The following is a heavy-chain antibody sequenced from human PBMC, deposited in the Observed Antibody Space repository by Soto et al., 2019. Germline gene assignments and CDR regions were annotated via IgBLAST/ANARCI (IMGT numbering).Heavy chain of an antibody. D-gene: IGHD3-16*02. CDR1: GFTFSSYA. V-gene: IGHV3-23*01. CDR2: ISGSGGST. Sequence: GGSLRLSCAVSGFTFSSYAMSWVRQAPGKGLEWVSAISGSGGSTYYADSVKGRFTISRDNSKNTLYLQMNSLRAEDTAVYYCAKDLPGNLGGVIAYDAFDIWGQGTMVTVSS. J-gene: IGHJ3*02. CDR3: AKDLPGNLGGVIAYDAFDI.